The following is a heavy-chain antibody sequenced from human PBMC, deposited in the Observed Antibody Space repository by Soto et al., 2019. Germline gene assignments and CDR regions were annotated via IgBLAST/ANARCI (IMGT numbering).Heavy chain of an antibody. Sequence: QITLKESGPTLVKPTQTLTLTCTSSGFPLSTNGVGVGWIRQPPGKALEWLALIYWDGDKRYSPSLKSRITITKVTSKNQVVLTMTNMDPVDTATYYCAHRRGAYYFDYWGQGTLVTVSS. CDR3: AHRRGAYYFDY. J-gene: IGHJ4*02. CDR2: IYWDGDK. V-gene: IGHV2-5*02. D-gene: IGHD1-26*01. CDR1: GFPLSTNGVG.